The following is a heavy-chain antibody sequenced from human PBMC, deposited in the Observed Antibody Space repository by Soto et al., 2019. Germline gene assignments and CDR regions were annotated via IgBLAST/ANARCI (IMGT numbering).Heavy chain of an antibody. CDR1: GVTCSRFS. J-gene: IGHJ6*02. Sequence: RGALKLSSAASGVTCSRFSMHWVRQAPGKGLAWVAVISYDGNNKHFAESVKGRFSISRDDSKNTVYLEMNNLRGDDSAVYYCARDHGMFLSYYYYGMDVWGQGTTVTVSS. CDR3: ARDHGMFLSYYYYGMDV. V-gene: IGHV3-30-3*01. D-gene: IGHD3-10*02. CDR2: ISYDGNNK.